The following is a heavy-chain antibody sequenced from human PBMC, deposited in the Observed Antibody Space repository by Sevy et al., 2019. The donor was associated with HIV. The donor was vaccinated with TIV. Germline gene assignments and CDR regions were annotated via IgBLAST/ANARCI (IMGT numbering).Heavy chain of an antibody. D-gene: IGHD2-15*01. J-gene: IGHJ4*02. CDR1: GFTLSSYY. CDR2: IKQDGSEK. V-gene: IGHV3-7*04. CDR3: ARGGGVY. Sequence: GESLKISCAASGFTLSSYYMSWVRQAPGKGRECVANIKQDGSEKYYVDSVKGRFTISRDNAKNSLYLQMNSLRAEDTAVYYCARGGGVYWGQGTLVTVSS.